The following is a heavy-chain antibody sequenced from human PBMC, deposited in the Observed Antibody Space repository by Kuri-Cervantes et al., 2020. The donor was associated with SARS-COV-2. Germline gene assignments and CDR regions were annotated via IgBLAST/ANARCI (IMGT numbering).Heavy chain of an antibody. CDR1: GFSFSHYA. D-gene: IGHD3-9*01. CDR2: ISFDGADI. J-gene: IGHJ4*02. Sequence: GGSLRLSCAASGFSFSHYAMHWVRQAPGTGLEWVAVISFDGADIHYADSVKGRFTISRDNPKNTLYLQMNSLRDEDTAVYYCARGSEAGYYYFDYWGQGTLVTVSS. CDR3: ARGSEAGYYYFDY. V-gene: IGHV3-30-3*01.